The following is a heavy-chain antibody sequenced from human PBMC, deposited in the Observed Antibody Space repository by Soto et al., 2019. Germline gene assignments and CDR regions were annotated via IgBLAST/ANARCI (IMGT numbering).Heavy chain of an antibody. J-gene: IGHJ3*02. V-gene: IGHV3-9*01. CDR1: GFTFDDFA. CDR2: ISWNSDII. Sequence: EVQLVESGGGLVEPGRSLRLSCAASGFTFDDFALHWVRQAPGKGLEWVSGISWNSDIITYSDSVKGRFTISRDNAKNSLDLQMNSLRVEDTAFYYCAKDVALYSRAFDIWGQGTTVTVSS. CDR3: AKDVALYSRAFDI. D-gene: IGHD4-4*01.